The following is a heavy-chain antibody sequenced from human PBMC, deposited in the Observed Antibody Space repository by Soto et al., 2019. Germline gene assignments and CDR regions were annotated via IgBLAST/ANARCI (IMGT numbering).Heavy chain of an antibody. CDR1: GFSFRGFE. J-gene: IGHJ6*02. Sequence: EVSLVESGGGLVQPGGSLRLSCAASGFSFRGFEMNWVRQAPGKGLEWVSHISSSGSAIYYADSVKGRFTISRDNAKNSLFLQINSLRAEDTAIYYCARAMIVVEYGMDVWGQGTTVTVSS. CDR2: ISSSGSAI. D-gene: IGHD3-22*01. CDR3: ARAMIVVEYGMDV. V-gene: IGHV3-48*03.